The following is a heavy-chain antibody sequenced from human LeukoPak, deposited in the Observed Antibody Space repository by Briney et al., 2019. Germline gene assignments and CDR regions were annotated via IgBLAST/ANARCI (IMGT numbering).Heavy chain of an antibody. V-gene: IGHV1-8*01. CDR3: AGGQPRWEGSSGWSDFDY. CDR2: MNPNSGNT. CDR1: GYTFTSYD. J-gene: IGHJ4*02. Sequence: ASVKVSCKASGYTFTSYDINWVRQATGQGLEWMGWMNPNSGNTGYAQKFQGRVTMTRNTSISTAYMELSSLRSEDTAVYYCAGGQPRWEGSSGWSDFDYWGQGTLVTVSS. D-gene: IGHD6-19*01.